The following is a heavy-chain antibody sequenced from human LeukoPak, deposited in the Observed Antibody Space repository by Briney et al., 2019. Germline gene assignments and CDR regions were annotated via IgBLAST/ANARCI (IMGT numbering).Heavy chain of an antibody. V-gene: IGHV3-64D*06. Sequence: SLALSRPAAGFTDISFVWHWVRQSRVKELESVSAIGIRGVRTYYADSVKGRFTISRDNDENTLYLHISTLMAKSTAVYHCVKIQMDYWGQETLVTVSP. CDR1: GFTDISFV. CDR2: IGIRGVRT. D-gene: IGHD5-24*01. J-gene: IGHJ4*02. CDR3: VKIQMDY.